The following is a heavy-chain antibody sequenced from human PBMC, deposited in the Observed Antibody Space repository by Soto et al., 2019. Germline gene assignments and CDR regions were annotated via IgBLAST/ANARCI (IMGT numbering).Heavy chain of an antibody. CDR1: GYKFTNYW. Sequence: GASLKISCKASGYKFTNYWINWVRQLPGKGLEWMGRIDPSNSYPNYSPSFQGLVTISADKSTSTDYLQWSRLKASDSAMYYCARPKARDVLDIWGQGTMVTVSS. J-gene: IGHJ3*02. V-gene: IGHV5-10-1*01. CDR2: IDPSNSYP. CDR3: ARPKARDVLDI.